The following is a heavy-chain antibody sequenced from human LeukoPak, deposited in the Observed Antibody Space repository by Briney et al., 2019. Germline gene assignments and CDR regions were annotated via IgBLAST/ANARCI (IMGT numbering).Heavy chain of an antibody. CDR3: ARGRNGEGLVVVTIQYYFDY. D-gene: IGHD3-22*01. CDR1: GGSFSGYY. J-gene: IGHJ4*02. V-gene: IGHV4-34*01. Sequence: SETLSLTCAVYGGSFSGYYWSWTRQPPGKGLEWIGEINHSGSTNYNPSLKSRVTISVDTSKNQFSLKLSSVTAADTAVYYCARGRNGEGLVVVTIQYYFDYWGQGTLVTVSS. CDR2: INHSGST.